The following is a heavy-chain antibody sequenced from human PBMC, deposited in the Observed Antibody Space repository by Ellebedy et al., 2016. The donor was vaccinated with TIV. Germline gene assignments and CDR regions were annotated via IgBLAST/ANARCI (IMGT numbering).Heavy chain of an antibody. V-gene: IGHV4-4*07. J-gene: IGHJ6*02. CDR1: GGSISTYY. CDR2: INTSGST. D-gene: IGHD1-1*01. CDR3: AVAGGTANYYYGLDV. Sequence: MPSETLSLTCTVSGGSISTYYWSLIRQPAGKGLEWIGRINTSGSTVYSPSLKSRVTMSIDTSKNQFSLKLTSVTAADTAVYYCAVAGGTANYYYGLDVWGQGTPVTVSS.